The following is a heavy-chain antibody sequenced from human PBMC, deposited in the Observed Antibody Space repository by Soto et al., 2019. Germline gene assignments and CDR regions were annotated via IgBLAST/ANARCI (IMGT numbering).Heavy chain of an antibody. CDR3: ARWIMITFGGVDDAFDI. J-gene: IGHJ3*02. V-gene: IGHV4-34*01. CDR1: GGSFSGYY. D-gene: IGHD3-16*01. Sequence: QVQLQQWGAGLLKPSETLSLTCAVYGGSFSGYYWSWIRQPPGKGLEWIGEINHSGSTNYNPSLKRRVTISVDTSKNQFSLKLSSVTAADTAVYYCARWIMITFGGVDDAFDIWGQGTMVTVSS. CDR2: INHSGST.